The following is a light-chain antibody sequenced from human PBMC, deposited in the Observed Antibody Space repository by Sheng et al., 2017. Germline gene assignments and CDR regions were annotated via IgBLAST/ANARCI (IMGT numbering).Light chain of an antibody. J-gene: IGKJ1*01. Sequence: DIQMTQSPSTLSASVGDRVTITCRASQSISNWLAWYQLKPGKAPKLLIYKSSSLQSGVTSRFSGSGSGTEFTLTISSLQPDDFATYYCQQHNSFPPWTFGQGTKVEIK. CDR1: QSISNW. V-gene: IGKV1-5*03. CDR3: QQHNSFPPWT. CDR2: KSS.